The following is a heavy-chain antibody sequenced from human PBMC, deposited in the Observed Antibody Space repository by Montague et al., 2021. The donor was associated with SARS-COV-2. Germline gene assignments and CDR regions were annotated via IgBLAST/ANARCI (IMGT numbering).Heavy chain of an antibody. J-gene: IGHJ3*02. D-gene: IGHD3-22*01. CDR2: ISTSSLYI. V-gene: IGHV3-21*04. CDR3: ARASVTMIVVVIIVDAFDI. Sequence: SLRLSCAASGFTFSKYSMSWVRQAPGKGLEWVSSISTSSLYIYYAASVKGRFTISRANAKNSLFLQMDSLRAEDTAVYYCARASVTMIVVVIIVDAFDIWGQGTMVTVSS. CDR1: GFTFSKYS.